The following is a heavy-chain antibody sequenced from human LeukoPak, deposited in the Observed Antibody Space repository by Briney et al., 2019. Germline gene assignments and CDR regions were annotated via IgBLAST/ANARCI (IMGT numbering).Heavy chain of an antibody. Sequence: GGSLRLSCAASGFTFSTSSMNWVRQAPGKGLEWVSSISSSSTFMYYADSVKGRFTISRDNAKNSLYLQMNSLRAEDTAVYYCARWVVAAAGTSGGWFDPWGQGTLVTVSS. CDR3: ARWVVAAAGTSGGWFDP. J-gene: IGHJ5*02. D-gene: IGHD6-13*01. V-gene: IGHV3-21*01. CDR2: ISSSSTFM. CDR1: GFTFSTSS.